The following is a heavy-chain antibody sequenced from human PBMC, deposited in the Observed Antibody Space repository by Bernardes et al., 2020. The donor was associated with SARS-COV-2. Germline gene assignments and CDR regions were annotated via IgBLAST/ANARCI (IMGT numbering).Heavy chain of an antibody. CDR2: ISSSSSYT. V-gene: IGHV3-11*06. Sequence: GGSLRLSCAASGFTFSDYYMSWIRQAPGKGLEWVSYISSSSSYTNYADSVKGRFTISRDNAKNSLYLQMNSLRAEDTAVYYCARTGVLWFSPFDYWGQGTLVTVSS. J-gene: IGHJ4*02. CDR3: ARTGVLWFSPFDY. D-gene: IGHD3-10*01. CDR1: GFTFSDYY.